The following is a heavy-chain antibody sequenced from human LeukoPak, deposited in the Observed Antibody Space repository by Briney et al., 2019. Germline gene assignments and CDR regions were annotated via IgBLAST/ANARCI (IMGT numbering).Heavy chain of an antibody. V-gene: IGHV3-23*01. CDR3: AKAGSIRFDY. CDR1: GFTFSTSA. D-gene: IGHD1-26*01. CDR2: ISGRSGST. J-gene: IGHJ4*02. Sequence: GGSLRLSCAASGFTFSTSAMSWVRQAPGKGLEWVSGISGRSGSTYYADSVKGRFTISRDNSKNTLYLQMNSLRAEDTAVYYCAKAGSIRFDYWGQGTVVTVSS.